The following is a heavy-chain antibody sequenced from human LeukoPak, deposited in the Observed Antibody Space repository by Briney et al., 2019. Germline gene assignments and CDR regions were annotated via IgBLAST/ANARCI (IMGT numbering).Heavy chain of an antibody. V-gene: IGHV3-11*06. Sequence: GGSLRLSCAASGFSFSDYYMSWIRQPPGKGLELVSYINGGGTSTNYADSVKGRFTISRDNAKNSLYLQMNSLRAEDTAVYYCARDRYSSSWFFDYWGQGTLVTVSS. J-gene: IGHJ4*02. CDR2: INGGGTST. CDR3: ARDRYSSSWFFDY. CDR1: GFSFSDYY. D-gene: IGHD6-13*01.